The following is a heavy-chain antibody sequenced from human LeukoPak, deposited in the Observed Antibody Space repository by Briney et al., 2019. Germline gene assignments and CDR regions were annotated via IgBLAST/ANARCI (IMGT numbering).Heavy chain of an antibody. CDR3: ARETIAAAGKGFDP. Sequence: GGSLRLSCAASGFTFSTYYMNWVRQAPGKGLEWVSSITTSSSYIYYADSVKGRFTISRDNAKNSLYLQMNSLRAEDTAVYYCARETIAAAGKGFDPWGQGTLVTVSS. J-gene: IGHJ5*02. V-gene: IGHV3-21*01. CDR2: ITTSSSYI. CDR1: GFTFSTYY. D-gene: IGHD6-13*01.